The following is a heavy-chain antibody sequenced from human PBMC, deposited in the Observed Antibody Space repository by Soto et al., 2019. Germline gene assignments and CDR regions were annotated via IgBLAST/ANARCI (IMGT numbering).Heavy chain of an antibody. CDR1: GDSISTTSYY. J-gene: IGHJ6*02. CDR2: IYYSGST. D-gene: IGHD1-7*01. Sequence: QLQLQESGPGLVKPSETLSLTCTVSGDSISTTSYYWGWIRQPPGKGLEWIGSIYYSGSTYYNPSLKSRVPISADTSKNQFSLKLSSVTAADTAVYYCARLELSLRGSGTDVWGQGTTVTVSS. CDR3: ARLELSLRGSGTDV. V-gene: IGHV4-39*01.